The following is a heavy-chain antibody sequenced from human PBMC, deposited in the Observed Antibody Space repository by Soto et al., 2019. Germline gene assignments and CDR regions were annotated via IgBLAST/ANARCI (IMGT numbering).Heavy chain of an antibody. D-gene: IGHD6-6*01. Sequence: QVQVVESGGGVVQPGRSLRLSCAASGFTFSGYGMHWVRQAPGKGLERVAVISYDGSNQYYADSVKGRFTISRDNSKSTLYLQMNSLRAEDSAVYYCAKGGSSSARYFDYWGQGTLVTVSS. V-gene: IGHV3-30*18. CDR2: ISYDGSNQ. CDR3: AKGGSSSARYFDY. CDR1: GFTFSGYG. J-gene: IGHJ4*02.